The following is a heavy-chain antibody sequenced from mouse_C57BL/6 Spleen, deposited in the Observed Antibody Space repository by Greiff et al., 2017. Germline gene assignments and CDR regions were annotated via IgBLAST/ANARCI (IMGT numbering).Heavy chain of an antibody. CDR1: GFTFSSYG. CDR3: ERGGDFAQAMDY. D-gene: IGHD3-2*02. V-gene: IGHV5-6*01. CDR2: ISSGGSYT. J-gene: IGHJ4*01. Sequence: EVKVVESGGDLVKPGGSLKLSCAASGFTFSSYGMSWVRQTPDKRLEWVATISSGGSYTYYPDSVKGRFTISRDNAKNTLYLQMSSLKSEDTAMYYCERGGDFAQAMDYWGQGTSVTVSS.